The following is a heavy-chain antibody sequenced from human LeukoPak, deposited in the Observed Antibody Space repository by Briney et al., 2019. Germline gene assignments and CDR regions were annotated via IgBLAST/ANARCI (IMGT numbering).Heavy chain of an antibody. CDR2: ISSNGGST. J-gene: IGHJ6*03. Sequence: VGSLRLSCAASGFTFSSYAMHWVRQAPGKGLEYVSAISSNGGSTYYANSVKGRFTISRDNSKNTLYLQMGSLRAEDMAVYYCAMLTFGGVTRLRMDDWGKGTTVTVSS. D-gene: IGHD3-16*01. V-gene: IGHV3-64*01. CDR1: GFTFSSYA. CDR3: AMLTFGGVTRLRMDD.